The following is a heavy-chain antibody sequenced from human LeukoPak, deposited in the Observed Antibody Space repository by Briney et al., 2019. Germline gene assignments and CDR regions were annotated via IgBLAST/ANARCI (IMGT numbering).Heavy chain of an antibody. V-gene: IGHV4-59*08. D-gene: IGHD3-3*01. CDR3: ARLNFWSGYSYFQH. CDR2: IYDSGST. CDR1: GGSISSYY. J-gene: IGHJ1*01. Sequence: SETLSLTCTVSGGSISSYYWSWIRQPPGKGLEWIGYIYDSGSTNYNPSLKSRVTISVDTSKNQFSLKLSSVTAADTAVYYCARLNFWSGYSYFQHWGQGTLVTVSS.